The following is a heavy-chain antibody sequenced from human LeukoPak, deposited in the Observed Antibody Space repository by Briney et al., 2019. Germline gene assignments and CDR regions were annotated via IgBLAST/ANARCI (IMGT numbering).Heavy chain of an antibody. CDR3: AKDRGVVVISPIFDY. D-gene: IGHD3-22*01. V-gene: IGHV3-9*01. CDR1: GFTFDDYA. Sequence: GGSLRLSCAAPGFTFDDYAMHWVRQAPGKGLEWVSGISWNSGSIGYADSVKGRFTISRDNAKNSLYLQMNSLRAEDTALYYCAKDRGVVVISPIFDYWGQGTLVTVSS. CDR2: ISWNSGSI. J-gene: IGHJ4*02.